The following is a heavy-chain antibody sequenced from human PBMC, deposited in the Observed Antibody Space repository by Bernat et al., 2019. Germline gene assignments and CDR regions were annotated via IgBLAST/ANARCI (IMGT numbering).Heavy chain of an antibody. CDR3: TTKYSYYMDV. CDR2: IRNKTNNYAT. J-gene: IGHJ6*03. CDR1: EFTFSGSA. V-gene: IGHV3-73*02. Sequence: EVQLVESGGGLVQPGGSLKLSCAASEFTFSGSAMHWVRQASGRGLEWVGRIRNKTNNYATTYGASVKGRFTISRDDSKNTAYLEMNTLKTEDTAVYYCTTKYSYYMDVWGKGTTVTVCS.